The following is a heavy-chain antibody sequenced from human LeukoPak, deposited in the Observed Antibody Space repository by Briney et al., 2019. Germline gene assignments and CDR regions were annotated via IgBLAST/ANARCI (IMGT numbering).Heavy chain of an antibody. V-gene: IGHV3-30-3*01. Sequence: GRSLRLSCAASGFTFSSYAMHWVRQAPGKGLEWVAVISYDGSNKYYADSVKGRFTISRDNAKNTLYLQMNSLRAEDTAVYYCARGGVGAIYFDYWGQGTLVTVSS. CDR2: ISYDGSNK. J-gene: IGHJ4*02. CDR1: GFTFSSYA. D-gene: IGHD1-26*01. CDR3: ARGGVGAIYFDY.